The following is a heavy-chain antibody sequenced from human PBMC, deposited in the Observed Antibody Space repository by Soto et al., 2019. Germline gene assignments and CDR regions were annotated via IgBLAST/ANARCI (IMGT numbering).Heavy chain of an antibody. V-gene: IGHV4-59*01. CDR2: IYFTGTT. CDR3: ARGDGYYDLWSGYFDP. D-gene: IGHD3-3*01. J-gene: IGHJ5*02. Sequence: SETLSLTCSVSGVSIRSNYWTWIRQSPGKGLEWIGYIYFTGTTNYNPSLKSRVSISLDTSKNQMSLKLNSMTAADTAVYYCARGDGYYDLWSGYFDPWGQGTLVTVSS. CDR1: GVSIRSNY.